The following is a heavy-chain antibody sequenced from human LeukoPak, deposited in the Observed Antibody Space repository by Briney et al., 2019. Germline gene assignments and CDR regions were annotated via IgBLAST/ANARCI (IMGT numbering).Heavy chain of an antibody. CDR1: GGSFGGYY. Sequence: PSETLSLTCAVYGGSFGGYYWSWIRQPPGKGLEWIGEINHSGSTNYNPSLKSRVTISVDTSKNQFSLKLSSVTAADTAVYYCAGSGYSGYDLNDWGQGTLVTVSS. D-gene: IGHD5-12*01. J-gene: IGHJ4*02. V-gene: IGHV4-34*01. CDR3: AGSGYSGYDLND. CDR2: INHSGST.